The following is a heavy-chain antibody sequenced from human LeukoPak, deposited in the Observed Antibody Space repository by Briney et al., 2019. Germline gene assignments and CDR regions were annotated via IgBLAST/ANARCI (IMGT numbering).Heavy chain of an antibody. J-gene: IGHJ4*02. CDR2: LHYSGST. CDR1: GGSISSSSHY. V-gene: IGHV4-39*07. Sequence: PSETLSLTCTVSGGSISSSSHYWGWIRQPPGKGLEWIGSLHYSGSTYYNPSLKIRVTTSVDTSKNQFSLKLSSVTAADTAVYYCARAEPTFDFWSGFDYWGQGTLVTVSS. CDR3: ARAEPTFDFWSGFDY. D-gene: IGHD3-3*01.